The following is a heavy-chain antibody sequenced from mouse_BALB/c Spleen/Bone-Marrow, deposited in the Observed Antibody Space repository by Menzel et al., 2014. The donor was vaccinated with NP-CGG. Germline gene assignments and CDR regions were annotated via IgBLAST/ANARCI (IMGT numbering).Heavy chain of an antibody. D-gene: IGHD2-1*01. CDR2: ISRGGSYI. Sequence: EVNVVESGGGLVKPGGSLKLSCAASGFTFSTYAMSWVCQTPEKRLEWVATISRGGSYIYYPDSVKGRFTISSDNAKNTLYLQMSSLGSEYTAIYYCARRYGNYENFDVWGAGTTVTVSS. V-gene: IGHV5-9-1*01. J-gene: IGHJ1*01. CDR1: GFTFSTYA. CDR3: ARRYGNYENFDV.